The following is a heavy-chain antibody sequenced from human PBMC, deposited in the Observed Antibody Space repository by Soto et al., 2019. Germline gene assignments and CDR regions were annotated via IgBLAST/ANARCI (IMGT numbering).Heavy chain of an antibody. CDR3: VRAAKRYFDY. CDR1: GGTYNTFA. Sequence: QVQLVQSGAEVKKPGSSVKVSCKASGGTYNTFAISWVRQAPGQGLEWMGGIIPVLGPAFYAQKFQGRFTITADKSTTTAYLELNSLRSEDTAVYYCVRAAKRYFDYWGQGTRVTVAS. CDR2: IIPVLGPA. V-gene: IGHV1-69*06. J-gene: IGHJ4*02.